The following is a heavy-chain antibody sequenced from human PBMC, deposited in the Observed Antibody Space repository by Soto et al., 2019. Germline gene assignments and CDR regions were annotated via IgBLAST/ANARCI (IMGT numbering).Heavy chain of an antibody. V-gene: IGHV6-1*01. J-gene: IGHJ6*02. CDR2: TYYRSKWYN. D-gene: IGHD6-19*01. CDR1: GDSVSSNSAA. CDR3: ARGPWSIAVADYYYYGMVV. Sequence: SQTLSLTCAISGDSVSSNSAAWNWIRQSPSRGLEWLGRTYYRSKWYNDYAVSVKSRITINPDTSKNQFSLQLNSVTPEDTAVYYCARGPWSIAVADYYYYGMVVGGQGTTVTVSS.